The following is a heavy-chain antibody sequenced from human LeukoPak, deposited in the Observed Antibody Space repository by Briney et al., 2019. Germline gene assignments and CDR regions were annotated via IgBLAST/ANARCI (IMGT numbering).Heavy chain of an antibody. D-gene: IGHD3-3*01. Sequence: SETLSLTCMVSGGSFSSALYYWAWIRQTPEQQLEWIGSVSHDGITKYSPSLGGRVSLSADTSKNAFFMEVHSVTAADSAIYYCARHTIFCSFINCSPFDPWGQGTLVTVPS. CDR3: ARHTIFCSFINCSPFDP. J-gene: IGHJ5*02. V-gene: IGHV4-39*01. CDR1: GGSFSSALYY. CDR2: VSHDGIT.